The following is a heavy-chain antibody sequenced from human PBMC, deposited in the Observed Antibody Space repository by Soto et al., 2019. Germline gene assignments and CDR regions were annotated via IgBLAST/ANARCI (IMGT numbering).Heavy chain of an antibody. J-gene: IGHJ4*02. CDR2: INHSGST. CDR1: GGSFSGYY. D-gene: IGHD6-19*01. CDR3: ARGRIAVAGYIDY. Sequence: QVQLQQWGAGLLKPSETLSLTCAVYGGSFSGYYWSWIRQPPGKGLEWIGEINHSGSTNYNPSLKSRVTISVDTSKNQFSLKLSSVTAADTAVSYCARGRIAVAGYIDYWGQGTLVTVSS. V-gene: IGHV4-34*01.